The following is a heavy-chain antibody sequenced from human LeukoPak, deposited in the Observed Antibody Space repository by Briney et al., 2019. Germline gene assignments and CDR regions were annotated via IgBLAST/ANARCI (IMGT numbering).Heavy chain of an antibody. CDR3: ARGLRDEERHYGYYYMDV. V-gene: IGHV4-4*09. CDR2: FYTSANT. Sequence: SDALSLTCTVSGDSVSGYYGSWIRQPPGKGLEWIGYFYTSANTNYNPSLKSRVTMSVDTSKNQFSLKLTSVTAADTAVYYCARGLRDEERHYGYYYMDVWGKGTTVTVSS. CDR1: GDSVSGYY. J-gene: IGHJ6*03. D-gene: IGHD3-22*01.